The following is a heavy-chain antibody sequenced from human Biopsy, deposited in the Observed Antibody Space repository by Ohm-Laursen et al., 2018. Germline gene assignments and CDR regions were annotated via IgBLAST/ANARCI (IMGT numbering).Heavy chain of an antibody. V-gene: IGHV3-48*04. CDR2: INVYSNKK. D-gene: IGHD1-14*01. CDR3: ARSPGRDRMDV. J-gene: IGHJ6*02. CDR1: EFTFSGYS. Sequence: GSLRLSCAASEFTFSGYSMNWVRQAPGRGLEWVSYINVYSNKKYYADSVKGQFIVSRDNDKNSLYLQMNSLRAEDTAVYHCARSPGRDRMDVWGQGTTVIVSS.